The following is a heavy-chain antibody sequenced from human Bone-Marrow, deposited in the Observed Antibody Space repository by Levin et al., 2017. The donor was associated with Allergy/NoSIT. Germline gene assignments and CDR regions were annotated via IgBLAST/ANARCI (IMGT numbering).Heavy chain of an antibody. V-gene: IGHV3-64*01. CDR3: AREGYTSGRAGAFAM. Sequence: GGSLRLSCATSGISFKNSIIHWVRQAPGKGLEFVSAISNIDGSTYYAYSVEDRFTIPGDSSRNTVYLQMDSLRPEDTAVYSWAREGYTSGRAGAFAMWGQGTMVLVSS. J-gene: IGHJ3*02. D-gene: IGHD6-19*01. CDR2: ISNIDGST. CDR1: GISFKNSI.